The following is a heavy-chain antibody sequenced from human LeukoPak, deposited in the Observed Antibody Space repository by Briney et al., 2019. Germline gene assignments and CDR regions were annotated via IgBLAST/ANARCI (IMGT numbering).Heavy chain of an antibody. CDR3: ARTHRRYDSSGYYSY. CDR1: GFTFSSYA. Sequence: PGGSLRLSCAASGFTFSSYAMSWVRQAPGKGLEGVSVISGTGGSTYYADSVKGRFTISRDNSKNTLYLQMNSLRAEDTAVYYCARTHRRYDSSGYYSYWGQGTLVTVSS. V-gene: IGHV3-23*01. J-gene: IGHJ4*02. D-gene: IGHD3-22*01. CDR2: ISGTGGST.